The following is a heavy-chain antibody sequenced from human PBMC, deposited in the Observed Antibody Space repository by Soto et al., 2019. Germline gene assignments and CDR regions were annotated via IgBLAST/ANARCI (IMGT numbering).Heavy chain of an antibody. D-gene: IGHD2-15*01. CDR1: GFTFSNAW. V-gene: IGHV3-15*01. CDR3: TTIGYCSGGSCYSGLEV. J-gene: IGHJ6*02. Sequence: GGPLRLSCAASGFTFSNAWMSWVRQAPGKGLEWVGRIKSKTDGGTTDYAAPVKGRFTISRDDSKNTLYLQMNSLKTEDTAVYHCTTIGYCSGGSCYSGLEVWGQGTTVTVSS. CDR2: IKSKTDGGTT.